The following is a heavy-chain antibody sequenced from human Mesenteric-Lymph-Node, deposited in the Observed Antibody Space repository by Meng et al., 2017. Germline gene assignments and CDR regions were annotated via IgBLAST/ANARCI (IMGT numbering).Heavy chain of an antibody. Sequence: ASVKVSCKASGYPFTSYYMHWLRQAPGQGVEWVGIINPSGGGTNYAQKFQGRVTMTRDTSTSTVYMELSSLRSEDTAVYYCAREDLLLWFLWGQGTRVTVSS. J-gene: IGHJ3*01. D-gene: IGHD3-10*01. V-gene: IGHV1-46*01. CDR2: INPSGGGT. CDR3: AREDLLLWFL. CDR1: GYPFTSYY.